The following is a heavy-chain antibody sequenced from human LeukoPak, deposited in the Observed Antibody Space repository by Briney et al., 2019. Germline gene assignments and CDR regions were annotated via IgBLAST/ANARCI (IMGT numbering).Heavy chain of an antibody. V-gene: IGHV3-7*01. Sequence: GGSLRLSCAASGFTFSSYWMSWVRQAPGKGLEWVANIKQDGSEKYYVDSVKGRFTITRDNAKNSLYLQMNSLRAEDTAVYYCARMAVAGTFYYDMDVWGQGTTVTVSS. D-gene: IGHD6-19*01. CDR2: IKQDGSEK. CDR1: GFTFSSYW. CDR3: ARMAVAGTFYYDMDV. J-gene: IGHJ6*02.